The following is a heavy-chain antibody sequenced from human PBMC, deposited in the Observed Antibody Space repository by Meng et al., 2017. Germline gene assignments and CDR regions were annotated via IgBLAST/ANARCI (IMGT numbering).Heavy chain of an antibody. Sequence: QVQLGQSVAEVKKPGASVNVSCKPSGYNFPDYYIHWVRRAPGQGLEWMGRINPKSGDTHYAQKFQARVTMTGDTSISTAYMELSGLRSDDTAMYYCARDEDISAAGKLFGDYWGQGTLVTVSS. V-gene: IGHV1-2*06. CDR1: GYNFPDYY. CDR2: INPKSGDT. CDR3: ARDEDISAAGKLFGDY. J-gene: IGHJ4*02. D-gene: IGHD6-25*01.